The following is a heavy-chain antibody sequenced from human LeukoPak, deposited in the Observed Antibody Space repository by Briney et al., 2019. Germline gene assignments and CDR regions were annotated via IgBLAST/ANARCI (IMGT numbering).Heavy chain of an antibody. Sequence: ASVKVSCKASGYTFTSYYMHWVRQAPGQGLEWMGIINPSGGSTSYAQKFQGRVTMTRDMSTSTVYMELSSLRSEDTAVYYCARGHHSSSWYSLVGDYWGQGTLVTVSS. CDR3: ARGHHSSSWYSLVGDY. CDR1: GYTFTSYY. J-gene: IGHJ4*02. V-gene: IGHV1-46*01. D-gene: IGHD6-13*01. CDR2: INPSGGST.